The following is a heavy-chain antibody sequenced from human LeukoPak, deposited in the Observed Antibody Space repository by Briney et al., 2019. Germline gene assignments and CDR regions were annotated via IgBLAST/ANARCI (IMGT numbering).Heavy chain of an antibody. CDR1: GYSISSGYY. CDR2: IYHSGST. D-gene: IGHD3-22*01. V-gene: IGHV4-38-2*02. CDR3: ARDSGPYDSSGYSWFDP. Sequence: SETLSLTCTVSGYSISSGYYWGWIRQPPGQGLEWIGSIYHSGSTYYNPSLKSRVTISVDTSKNQFSLELSSVTAADTAVYYCARDSGPYDSSGYSWFDPWGQGTLVTVSS. J-gene: IGHJ5*02.